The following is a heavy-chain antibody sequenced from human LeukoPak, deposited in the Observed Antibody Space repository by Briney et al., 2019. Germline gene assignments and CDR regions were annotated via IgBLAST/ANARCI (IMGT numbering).Heavy chain of an antibody. CDR2: IKNDGSEI. CDR1: GFSFSTYW. Sequence: QSGGSLRLSCAASGFSFSTYWMSWVRQAPGEGLEWVANIKNDGSEIYYVDSVKGRFTISRDNAKNSLYLQVNSLRAEETGVYYCARDGPHYDFWSGPAYWGQGTLVTVSS. J-gene: IGHJ4*02. V-gene: IGHV3-7*05. CDR3: ARDGPHYDFWSGPAY. D-gene: IGHD3-3*01.